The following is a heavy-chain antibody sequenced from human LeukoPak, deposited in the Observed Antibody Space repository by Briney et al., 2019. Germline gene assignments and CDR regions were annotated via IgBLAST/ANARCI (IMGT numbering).Heavy chain of an antibody. CDR1: GFTLSNAY. V-gene: IGHV3-15*01. J-gene: IGHJ5*02. D-gene: IGHD1-26*01. Sequence: GGSLRLSCAASGFTLSNAYMSWVRQAPGKGLEWVGRIKNKTNGGTTDYAAPVKGRFTISRDDSKNTLYLQMNSLKTEDTAVYYCTTTIVGVTAWFDPWGQGTMVTVSS. CDR3: TTTIVGVTAWFDP. CDR2: IKNKTNGGTT.